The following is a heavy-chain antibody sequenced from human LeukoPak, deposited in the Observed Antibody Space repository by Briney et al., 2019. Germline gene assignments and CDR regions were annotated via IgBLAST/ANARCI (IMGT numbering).Heavy chain of an antibody. V-gene: IGHV4-59*01. D-gene: IGHD3-16*01. J-gene: IGHJ2*01. CDR1: GGSINNYY. CDR2: IYYTGNT. Sequence: ETLSLTCNVSGGSINNYYWSWIRQPPGKGLEWIGYIYYTGNTKYNPSLKSRVTMSIDTSNNQFSLKVTSMTAADSAVYYCAREALGPRFDWNFDVWGRGTLVTVSS. CDR3: AREALGPRFDWNFDV.